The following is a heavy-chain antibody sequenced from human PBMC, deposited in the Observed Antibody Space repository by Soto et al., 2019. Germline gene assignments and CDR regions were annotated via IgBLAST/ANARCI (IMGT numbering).Heavy chain of an antibody. CDR2: ISYDGTNN. J-gene: IGHJ3*02. CDR3: AKGDCSGGSCYFSAFDI. Sequence: QVQLVESGGGVVQPGRSLRLSCAASGFTFSSYGMHWVRQAPGKGLEWVAVISYDGTNNYYTESVKGRFTISRDNSKNTLFLQMNSLRAEDTAVYFCAKGDCSGGSCYFSAFDIWGQGTTVTVSS. CDR1: GFTFSSYG. V-gene: IGHV3-30*18. D-gene: IGHD2-15*01.